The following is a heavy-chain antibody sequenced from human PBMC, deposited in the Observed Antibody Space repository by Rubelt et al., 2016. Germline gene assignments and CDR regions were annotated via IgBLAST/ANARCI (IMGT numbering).Heavy chain of an antibody. D-gene: IGHD5/OR15-5a*01. CDR2: TYYRSKWGS. Sequence: QVQLQQSGPSLVKPSQTLSLSCAISGDSVSGNSTTWNWIRQSPSRGLEWLGRTYYRSKWGSDYAVSVKSRISINPDTSKNQFSLQLNAVTTDDTAVYYCARTLASTGHGLDVWGQGTTVTVSS. V-gene: IGHV6-1*01. J-gene: IGHJ6*02. CDR3: ARTLASTGHGLDV. CDR1: GDSVSGNSTT.